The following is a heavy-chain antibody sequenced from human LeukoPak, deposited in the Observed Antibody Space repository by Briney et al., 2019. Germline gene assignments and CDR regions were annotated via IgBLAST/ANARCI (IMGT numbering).Heavy chain of an antibody. CDR3: AKARGTYCVDS. Sequence: PGGSLRLSCAASGFSFSKHYMTWMRQAPGKGLEWVAFIQSDGTNEYYADSVKGRFTISRDNSKNTLYLQINSLRAEDTALYYCAKARGTYCVDSWGQGTLVTVSS. D-gene: IGHD1-26*01. V-gene: IGHV3-30*02. J-gene: IGHJ4*02. CDR1: GFSFSKHY. CDR2: IQSDGTNE.